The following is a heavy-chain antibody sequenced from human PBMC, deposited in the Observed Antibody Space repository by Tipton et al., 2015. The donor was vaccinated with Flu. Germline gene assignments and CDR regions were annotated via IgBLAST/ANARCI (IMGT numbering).Heavy chain of an antibody. J-gene: IGHJ6*02. V-gene: IGHV4-59*01. CDR3: GRVPLWFGELPSYGMDV. CDR2: IYYSGSP. D-gene: IGHD3-10*01. CDR1: GGSISSYH. Sequence: TLSLTRTVSGGSISSYHWSWIRQPPGKGLEYIGYIYYSGSPNYNPSLKSRVTISVDTSKNQLSLKLTSVTAADTAVYYCGRVPLWFGELPSYGMDVWGQGTTLTVSS.